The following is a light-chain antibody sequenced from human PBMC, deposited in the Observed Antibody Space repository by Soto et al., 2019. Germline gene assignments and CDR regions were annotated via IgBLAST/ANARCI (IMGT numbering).Light chain of an antibody. CDR3: QQYKSYAPT. CDR2: DAS. Sequence: DIQMTQSPSTLSASVGDRVTTTCRASRSVSTSLAWYQKKPGKAPKLLIFDASSLESGVPSRFSGSGSGTELTLTISGLQPDDFATYFCQQYKSYAPTFGQGTKVDIK. J-gene: IGKJ1*01. V-gene: IGKV1-5*01. CDR1: RSVSTS.